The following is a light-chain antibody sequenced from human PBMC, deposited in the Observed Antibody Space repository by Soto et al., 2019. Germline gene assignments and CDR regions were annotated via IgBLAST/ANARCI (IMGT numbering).Light chain of an antibody. CDR3: RSYAGSNTYAV. Sequence: QSALTQPPSASGSPGQSVTISCTGTSSDVGGYNYVSWYQQHPGKAPKLMIYEVSKRPSGVPDRFSGSKSGNTASLTVSGLQADDEADYYCRSYAGSNTYAVFGGGTQLTV. CDR2: EVS. V-gene: IGLV2-8*01. J-gene: IGLJ7*01. CDR1: SSDVGGYNY.